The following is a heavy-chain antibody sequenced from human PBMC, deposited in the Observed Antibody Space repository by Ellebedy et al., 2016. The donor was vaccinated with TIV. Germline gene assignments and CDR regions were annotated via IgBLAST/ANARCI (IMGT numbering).Heavy chain of an antibody. V-gene: IGHV4-59*08. J-gene: IGHJ5*02. CDR1: GGSISSYY. Sequence: GSLRLXCTVSGGSISSYYWSWIRQPPGKGLEWIGYIYYSGSTNYNPSLKSRVTISVDTSKNQFSLKLSSVTAADTAVYYCARRDHNLVRGVHYNWFDPWGQGTLVTVSS. CDR2: IYYSGST. CDR3: ARRDHNLVRGVHYNWFDP. D-gene: IGHD3-10*01.